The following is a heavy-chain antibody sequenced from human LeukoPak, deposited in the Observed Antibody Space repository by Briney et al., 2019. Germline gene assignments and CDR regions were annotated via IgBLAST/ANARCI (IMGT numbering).Heavy chain of an antibody. D-gene: IGHD6-13*01. CDR3: AREVAAAVGGFDY. J-gene: IGHJ4*02. V-gene: IGHV3-21*01. CDR2: VSSSSSYI. Sequence: GGSLRLSCAASGFTFSSYSMNWVRQAPGKGLEWVSSVSSSSSYIYYADSVKGRFTISRDNAKNSLYLQMNSLRAEDTAVYYCAREVAAAVGGFDYWGQGTLVTVSS. CDR1: GFTFSSYS.